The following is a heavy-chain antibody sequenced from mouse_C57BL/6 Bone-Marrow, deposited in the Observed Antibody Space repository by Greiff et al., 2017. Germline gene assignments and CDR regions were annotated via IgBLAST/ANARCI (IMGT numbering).Heavy chain of an antibody. D-gene: IGHD3-2*02. V-gene: IGHV5-4*01. CDR1: GFTFSSYA. CDR3: ARDRGQLRLNYFDY. J-gene: IGHJ2*01. CDR2: ISDGGSYT. Sequence: EVKLVESGGGLVKPGGSLKLSCAASGFTFSSYAMSWVRQTPEKRLEWVATISDGGSYTDYPDNVKGRFTISRDNAKNNLYLQMSHLKSEDTAMYYCARDRGQLRLNYFDYWGQGTALTVSS.